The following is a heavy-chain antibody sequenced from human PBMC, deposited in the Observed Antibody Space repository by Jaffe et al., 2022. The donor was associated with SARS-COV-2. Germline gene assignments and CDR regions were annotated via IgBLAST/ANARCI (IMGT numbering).Heavy chain of an antibody. CDR1: GFTFSDHY. D-gene: IGHD5-18*01. V-gene: IGHV3-72*01. CDR2: SRNKANSYTT. Sequence: EVQLVESGGGLVQPGGSLRLSCAASGFTFSDHYMDWVRQAPGKGLEWVGRSRNKANSYTTEYAASVKGRFTISRDDSKNSLYLQMDSLKTEDTAVYYCARYQPRSYGYGSWGQGTLVTVSS. J-gene: IGHJ4*02. CDR3: ARYQPRSYGYGS.